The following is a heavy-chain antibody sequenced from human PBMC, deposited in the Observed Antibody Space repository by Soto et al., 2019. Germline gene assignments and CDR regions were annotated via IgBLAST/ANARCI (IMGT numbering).Heavy chain of an antibody. J-gene: IGHJ4*02. Sequence: ASVKVSCKASGYTFTGYYMHWVRQAPGQGLEWMGWINPNRGGTNYAQKFRGWVTMTRDTSISTAYMELSRLRSDDTAVYYCARANYYDSSGTDPTLDYWGQGTLVTVSS. CDR2: INPNRGGT. CDR3: ARANYYDSSGTDPTLDY. D-gene: IGHD3-22*01. CDR1: GYTFTGYY. V-gene: IGHV1-2*04.